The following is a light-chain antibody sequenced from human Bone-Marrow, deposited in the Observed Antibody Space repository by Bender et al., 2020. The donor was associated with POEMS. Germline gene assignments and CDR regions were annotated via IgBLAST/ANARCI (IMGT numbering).Light chain of an antibody. CDR1: SSDVGAYDF. J-gene: IGLJ3*02. CDR2: DVT. V-gene: IGLV2-23*02. Sequence: QSALTQPASVSGSPGQSITISCSGTSSDVGAYDFVSWYQHYPGKTPRLIISDVTDRPSGVSDRFSGSKSGNTASLTISGLQAEDEADYYCCSYVGSSTWVFGGGTKVTVL. CDR3: CSYVGSSTWV.